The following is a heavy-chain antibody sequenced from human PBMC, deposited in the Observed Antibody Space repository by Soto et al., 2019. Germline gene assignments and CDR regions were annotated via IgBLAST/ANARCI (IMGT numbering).Heavy chain of an antibody. D-gene: IGHD1-26*01. CDR2: IIPIFGTA. J-gene: IGHJ5*02. CDR1: GGTFSSYA. Sequence: ASVKVSCKASGGTFSSYAISWVRQAPGQGLEWMGGIIPIFGTANYAQKFQGRVTITADESTSTAYMELSSLRSEDTAVYYCARSHMGGNWFDPWGQGTLVTVSS. CDR3: ARSHMGGNWFDP. V-gene: IGHV1-69*13.